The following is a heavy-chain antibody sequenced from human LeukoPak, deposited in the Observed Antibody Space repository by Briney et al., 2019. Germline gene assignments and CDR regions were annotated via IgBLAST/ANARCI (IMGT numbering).Heavy chain of an antibody. Sequence: SETLSLTCTVSGGSISSSSYYWGWIRQPPGKGLEWIGSIYYSGSTYYNPSLKSRVTISVDTSKNQFSLKLSSVTAADTAVYYCARGAAASYWGQGTLVTVSS. CDR2: IYYSGST. CDR3: ARGAAASY. V-gene: IGHV4-39*07. CDR1: GGSISSSSYY. J-gene: IGHJ4*02. D-gene: IGHD6-25*01.